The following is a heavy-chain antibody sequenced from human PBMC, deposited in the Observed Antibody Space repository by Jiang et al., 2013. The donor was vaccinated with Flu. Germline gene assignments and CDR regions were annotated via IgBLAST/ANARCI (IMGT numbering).Heavy chain of an antibody. CDR3: ARGGNQWLVNFDY. Sequence: LLKPSETLSLTCTVSGGSVSSGSYYWSWIRQPPGKGLEWIGYIYYSGSTNYNPSLKSRVTISVDTSKNQFSLKLSSVTAADTAVYYCARGGNQWLVNFDYWGQGNPGHRLL. D-gene: IGHD6-19*01. CDR1: GGSVSSGSYY. CDR2: IYYSGST. V-gene: IGHV4-61*01. J-gene: IGHJ4*02.